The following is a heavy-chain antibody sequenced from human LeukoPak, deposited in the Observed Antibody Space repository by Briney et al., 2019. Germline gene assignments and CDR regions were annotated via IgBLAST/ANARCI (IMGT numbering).Heavy chain of an antibody. CDR2: IYSGGST. CDR3: ARVTRVYGMDV. V-gene: IGHV3-53*01. CDR1: GFTVSSNY. Sequence: GGSLRLSCAASGFTVSSNYMSWVRQAPGKGLEWVSVIYSGGSTYYADSVKGRFTISRDNSKNTLYLQMNSLRAEDTAVHYCARVTRVYGMDVWGQGTTVTVSS. J-gene: IGHJ6*02.